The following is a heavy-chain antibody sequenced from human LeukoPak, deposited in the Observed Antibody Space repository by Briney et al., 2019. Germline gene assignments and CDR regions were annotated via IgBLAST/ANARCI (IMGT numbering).Heavy chain of an antibody. CDR3: ATRAGGSGGAHDYYYYYGMDV. J-gene: IGHJ6*02. Sequence: ASVKVSCKVSGYTLTELSMHWVRQAPGKGLEWMGGFDPEDGETIYAQKFQGRATMTEDTSTDTAYMELSSLRSEDTAVYYCATRAGGSGGAHDYYYYYGMDVWGQGTTVTVSS. V-gene: IGHV1-24*01. D-gene: IGHD2-15*01. CDR2: FDPEDGET. CDR1: GYTLTELS.